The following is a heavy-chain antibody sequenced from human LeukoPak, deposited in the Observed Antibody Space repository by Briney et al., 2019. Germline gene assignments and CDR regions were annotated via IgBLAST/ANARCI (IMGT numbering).Heavy chain of an antibody. CDR1: GYSISSDYY. CDR2: IYQSGST. J-gene: IGHJ4*01. CDR3: ARVRNYAAGYPDC. V-gene: IGHV4-38-2*01. Sequence: SETLSLTCAVSGYSISSDYYWGWIRQPPGKGLEWLGTIYQSGSTNYNPSLRSRISISVDTSRNQFSLTLRSVTAADPALYYCARVRNYAAGYPDCWGQGPLVTVSS. D-gene: IGHD1-7*01.